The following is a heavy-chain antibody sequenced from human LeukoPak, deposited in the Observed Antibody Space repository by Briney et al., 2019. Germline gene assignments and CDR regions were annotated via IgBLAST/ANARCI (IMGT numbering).Heavy chain of an antibody. CDR2: IYHSGST. CDR3: ARQWLVRLYYFDY. Sequence: SETLSLTCTVSGYSISSGYYWGWIRQPPGKGLEWIGSIYHSGSTYYNPSLKSRVTISVDTSKNQFSLKLSSVTAADTAVYYCARQWLVRLYYFDYWGQGTLVTVSS. CDR1: GYSISSGYY. V-gene: IGHV4-38-2*02. J-gene: IGHJ4*02. D-gene: IGHD6-19*01.